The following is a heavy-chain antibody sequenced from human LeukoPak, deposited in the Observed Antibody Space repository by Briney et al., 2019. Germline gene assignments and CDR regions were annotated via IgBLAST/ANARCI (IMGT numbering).Heavy chain of an antibody. CDR1: GFTFSSYS. CDR2: ISSSSSTI. CDR3: ATFRARAFDI. Sequence: GGSLRLSCAASGFTFSSYSMNWVRQAPGEGLEWVSYISSSSSTIYYADSVKGRFTISTVNAKNSLYLQMNSLRAEDTAVYYCATFRARAFDIWGQGTMVTVSS. J-gene: IGHJ3*02. V-gene: IGHV3-48*01.